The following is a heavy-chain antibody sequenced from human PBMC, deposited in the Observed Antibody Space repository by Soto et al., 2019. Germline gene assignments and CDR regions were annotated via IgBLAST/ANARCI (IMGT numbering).Heavy chain of an antibody. D-gene: IGHD2-2*01. J-gene: IGHJ4*02. CDR2: ISAYNGNT. CDR3: ARDIRYCSSTRCYPTPFDY. CDR1: GYTFTSYG. V-gene: IGHV1-18*01. Sequence: QVQLVQSGAEVKKPGASVKVSCKASGYTFTSYGISWVRQAPGQGLEWMGWISAYNGNTNYAQKLQGRVTMTTDTSTSTAYMELRSLRSDDTAVYYCARDIRYCSSTRCYPTPFDYWGQGTLVTVSS.